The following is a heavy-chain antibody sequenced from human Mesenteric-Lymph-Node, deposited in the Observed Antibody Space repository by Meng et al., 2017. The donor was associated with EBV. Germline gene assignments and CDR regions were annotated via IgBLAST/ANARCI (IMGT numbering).Heavy chain of an antibody. D-gene: IGHD2-15*01. CDR1: GYTRTESA. Sequence: GKGGRFGAGVDETGPSVKGPCKVSGYTRTESAMHWVRQAPGKGLEWMAGFDPEDDETIYAQNFQGRVTMTEDRSTDSGYMELRGLRSEDTAVYYCAIVEEGFCSGGSCYRFDYWGQGTLVTVSS. V-gene: IGHV1-24*01. J-gene: IGHJ4*02. CDR3: AIVEEGFCSGGSCYRFDY. CDR2: FDPEDDET.